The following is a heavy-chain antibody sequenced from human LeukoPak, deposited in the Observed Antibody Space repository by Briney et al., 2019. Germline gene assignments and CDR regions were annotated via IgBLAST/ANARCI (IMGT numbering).Heavy chain of an antibody. V-gene: IGHV3-30-3*01. Sequence: GGSLRLSCAASGFTFSSYAMHWVRQAPGKGLEWVAVILYDGSNKYYEDSVKGRFTISRDNSKNTLYLQMNSLRAEDTAVYYCARVGPGGSETPFDYWGQGTLVTVSS. D-gene: IGHD3-10*01. CDR1: GFTFSSYA. CDR3: ARVGPGGSETPFDY. J-gene: IGHJ4*02. CDR2: ILYDGSNK.